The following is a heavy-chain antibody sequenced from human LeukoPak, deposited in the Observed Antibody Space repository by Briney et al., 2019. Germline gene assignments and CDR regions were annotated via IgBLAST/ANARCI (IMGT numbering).Heavy chain of an antibody. CDR3: AKDHRYYDSSGYYGLDY. V-gene: IGHV3-23*01. CDR2: ISGSGGST. CDR1: GFTFSSYA. J-gene: IGHJ4*02. Sequence: SGGSLRLSCAASGFTFSSYAMTWVRQALGKGLEWVSAISGSGGSTYYADSVRGRFTISRDNSKNTLYLQMNSLRAEDTAIYYCAKDHRYYDSSGYYGLDYWGQGTLVTVSS. D-gene: IGHD3-22*01.